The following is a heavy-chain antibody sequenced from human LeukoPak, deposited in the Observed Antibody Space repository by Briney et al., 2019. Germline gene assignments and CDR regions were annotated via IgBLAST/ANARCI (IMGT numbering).Heavy chain of an antibody. Sequence: SETPSLTCTVSGGSISSYYWSWIRQPPGKGLEWIGYIYYSGTTNYNPSLKSRVTITVDTSKNQFSLKLSSVTAADTAVYYCARGVYIAAAQYGYWGQGTLVTVSS. V-gene: IGHV4-59*01. J-gene: IGHJ4*02. CDR3: ARGVYIAAAQYGY. D-gene: IGHD6-13*01. CDR1: GGSISSYY. CDR2: IYYSGTT.